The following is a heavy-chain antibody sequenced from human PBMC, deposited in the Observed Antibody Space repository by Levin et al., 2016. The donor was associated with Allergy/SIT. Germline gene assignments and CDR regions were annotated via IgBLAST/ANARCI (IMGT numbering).Heavy chain of an antibody. Sequence: GESLKISCAASGFTFSSYWMSWVRQAPGKGLEWVANIKQDGSEKYYVDSVKGRFTISRDNAKNSLYLQMNSLRAEDTAVYYCALPLSSSWYRDYYFDYWGQGTLVTVSS. J-gene: IGHJ4*02. D-gene: IGHD6-13*01. CDR3: ALPLSSSWYRDYYFDY. V-gene: IGHV3-7*01. CDR2: IKQDGSEK. CDR1: GFTFSSYW.